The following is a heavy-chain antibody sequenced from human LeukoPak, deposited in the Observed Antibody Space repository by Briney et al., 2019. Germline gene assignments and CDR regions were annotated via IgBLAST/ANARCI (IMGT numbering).Heavy chain of an antibody. Sequence: PGGSLRLSCAASGFTVSSNYMGGVRQAPGKGLEWVSVIYSGGSTYYADSVKGRFTISRDNSKNTLYLQMNSLRAEDTAVYYCARDLLATSYYGMDVWGQGTTVTVSS. CDR1: GFTVSSNY. J-gene: IGHJ6*02. V-gene: IGHV3-53*01. D-gene: IGHD5-24*01. CDR2: IYSGGST. CDR3: ARDLLATSYYGMDV.